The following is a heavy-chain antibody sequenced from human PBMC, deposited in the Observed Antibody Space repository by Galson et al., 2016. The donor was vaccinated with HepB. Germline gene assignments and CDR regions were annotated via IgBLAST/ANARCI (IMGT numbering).Heavy chain of an antibody. CDR3: VRDGSGGWHFDN. V-gene: IGHV3-7*01. J-gene: IGHJ4*02. CDR1: GFSLSSYW. D-gene: IGHD6-19*01. CDR2: AKYDGSEK. Sequence: SLRLSCAASGFSLSSYWMSWVRQAPGKGLEWVANAKYDGSEKYYVDSVKGRFTISRDNAKNSMSLQMTSLSAEDTAVYYCVRDGSGGWHFDNWGQGTLITVSS.